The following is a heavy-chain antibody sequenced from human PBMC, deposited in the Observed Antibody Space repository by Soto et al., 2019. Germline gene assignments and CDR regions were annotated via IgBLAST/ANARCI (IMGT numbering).Heavy chain of an antibody. J-gene: IGHJ6*02. CDR3: ARVRGYGGYYGMDV. CDR1: GYTFTSYA. Sequence: GASVKVSCKASGYTFTSYAMHWVRQAPGQRLELMGWINAGNGNTKYSQKFQGRVTITRDTFASTAYMELSSLRSEDTAVYYCARVRGYGGYYGMDVWGQGTTVTVSS. CDR2: INAGNGNT. D-gene: IGHD3-22*01. V-gene: IGHV1-3*01.